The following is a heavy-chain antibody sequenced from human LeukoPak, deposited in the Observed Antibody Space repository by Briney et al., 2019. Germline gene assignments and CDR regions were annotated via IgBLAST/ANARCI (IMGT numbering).Heavy chain of an antibody. CDR3: ARDRGSGWFIY. J-gene: IGHJ4*02. CDR2: ISAYNANT. D-gene: IGHD6-19*01. V-gene: IGHV1-18*01. CDR1: GYTFTSYG. Sequence: GASVRVSCKTSGYTFTSYGISWVRQAPGQGLEWMGWISAYNANTNYAQKYQGRVTMTTDTSTSTAYMELRSLRSDDTAVYYCARDRGSGWFIYWGQGTLVTVSS.